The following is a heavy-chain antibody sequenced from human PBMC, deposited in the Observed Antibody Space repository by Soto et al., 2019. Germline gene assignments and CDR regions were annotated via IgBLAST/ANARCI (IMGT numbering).Heavy chain of an antibody. CDR1: GGSFSGYY. D-gene: IGHD3-10*01. Sequence: SETLSLTCAVYGGSFSGYYWSWIRQPPGKGLEWIGSIYYSGSTYYNPSLKSRVTISVDTSKNQFSLKLSSVTAADTAVYYCARHRYYYGSGSYYNVDYWGQGTLVTVSS. CDR3: ARHRYYYGSGSYYNVDY. CDR2: IYYSGST. J-gene: IGHJ4*02. V-gene: IGHV4-34*01.